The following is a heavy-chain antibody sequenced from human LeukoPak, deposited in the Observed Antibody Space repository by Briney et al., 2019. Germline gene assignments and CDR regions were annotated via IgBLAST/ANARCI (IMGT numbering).Heavy chain of an antibody. CDR1: GFTFSSYA. CDR3: ANGGPYWAANY. CDR2: ISGSGDYT. J-gene: IGHJ4*02. Sequence: PGGSLRLSCAASGFTFSSYAMSWVRQAPGKGLEWVSTISGSGDYTYYADSVKGRFTISRDNSKNTLYLQMNSLRAENTAVYYCANGGPYWAANYWGQGTLVTVSS. D-gene: IGHD2-15*01. V-gene: IGHV3-23*01.